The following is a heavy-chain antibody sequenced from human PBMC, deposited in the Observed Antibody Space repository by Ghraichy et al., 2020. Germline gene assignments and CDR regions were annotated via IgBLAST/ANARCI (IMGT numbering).Heavy chain of an antibody. CDR2: INHSGST. J-gene: IGHJ2*01. Sequence: SQTLSLTCAVYGGSFSGYYWSWIRQPPGKGLEWIGEINHSGSTNYNPSLKSRVTISVDTSKNQFSLKLSSVTAADTAVYYCARGRYSYISRYFDLWGRGTLVTVSS. CDR3: ARGRYSYISRYFDL. V-gene: IGHV4-34*01. CDR1: GGSFSGYY. D-gene: IGHD5-18*01.